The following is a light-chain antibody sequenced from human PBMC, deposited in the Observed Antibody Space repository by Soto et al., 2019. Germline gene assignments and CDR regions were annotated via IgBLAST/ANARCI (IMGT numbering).Light chain of an antibody. V-gene: IGKV3-20*01. CDR2: GAS. J-gene: IGKJ5*01. Sequence: ENVLTQSAGTLSLSPGERATLSCSASQTVSSYLTWYQQRPGQPPRLLIYGASKRATGIPDRFSGSGSGTDFTLTISRLQPEDFAQYYCQQYGTSPITFGQGTRLDIK. CDR1: QTVSSY. CDR3: QQYGTSPIT.